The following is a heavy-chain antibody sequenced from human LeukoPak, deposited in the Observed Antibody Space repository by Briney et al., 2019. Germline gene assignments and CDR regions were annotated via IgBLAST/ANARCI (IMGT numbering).Heavy chain of an antibody. V-gene: IGHV4-59*11. J-gene: IGHJ4*02. D-gene: IGHD5-18*01. CDR2: VLHSERT. CDR3: ATIKRGSIFGYFDF. Sequence: SETLSLTCTVSGGSISTHYWSWIRQPPGKGLEWIGYVLHSERTKDNPSLKSRATLSADTSKNQFSLRLTSVTAADSAVYYCATIKRGSIFGYFDFWGQGVLVTVSS. CDR1: GGSISTHY.